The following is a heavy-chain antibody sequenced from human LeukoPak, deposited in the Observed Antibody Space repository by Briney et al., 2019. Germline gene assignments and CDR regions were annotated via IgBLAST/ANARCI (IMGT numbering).Heavy chain of an antibody. J-gene: IGHJ4*02. D-gene: IGHD1-26*01. Sequence: SETLSLTCTVSGGAISSSTYYWGWIRQPPGKGLEWIGSIYYNGNTYYNPSLESRVTISVDTSKNQFSLKLTSVSADTAVYYCARIFGTYQYYFDYWGQGSLVSVSS. V-gene: IGHV4-39*07. CDR3: ARIFGTYQYYFDY. CDR2: IYYNGNT. CDR1: GGAISSSTYY.